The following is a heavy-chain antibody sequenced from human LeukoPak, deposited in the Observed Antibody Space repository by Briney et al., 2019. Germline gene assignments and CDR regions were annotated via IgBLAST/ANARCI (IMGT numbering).Heavy chain of an antibody. Sequence: PSETLSLTCTVSGYSISSGYYWGWIRQPPGKGLEWIGSIYYSGSTYYNPSLKSRVTISVDTSKNQFSLKLSSVTAADTAVYYCATTPGGIAAAVDYWGQGTLVTVSS. J-gene: IGHJ4*02. CDR3: ATTPGGIAAAVDY. CDR2: IYYSGST. CDR1: GYSISSGYY. V-gene: IGHV4-38-2*02. D-gene: IGHD6-13*01.